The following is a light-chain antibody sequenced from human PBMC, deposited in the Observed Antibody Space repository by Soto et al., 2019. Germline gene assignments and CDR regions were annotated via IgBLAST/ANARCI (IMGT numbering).Light chain of an antibody. J-gene: IGLJ2*01. Sequence: QSALTQPASVSGSPGQSITISCTGTSSDGGGYKYVSCYQQHPFKAPKLMIYDVSNRPSGVSNRFSGSKSGNTASLNISGLQAEDEADYYCSSYTSSSTRVVGGGTK. CDR1: SSDGGGYKY. V-gene: IGLV2-14*01. CDR2: DVS. CDR3: SSYTSSSTRV.